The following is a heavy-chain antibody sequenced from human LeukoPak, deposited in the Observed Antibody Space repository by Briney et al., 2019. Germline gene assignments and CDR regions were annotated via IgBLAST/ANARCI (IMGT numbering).Heavy chain of an antibody. Sequence: PGGSLRLSCAASRFTFGSYSMSWVRQAPGKGLEWVSAILGSGDFTYYADSVKGRFTISRDNSKNTLYLQMNSLRAEDTAVYYCARNARILYYFDYWGQGTPVTVSS. CDR2: ILGSGDFT. CDR1: RFTFGSYS. V-gene: IGHV3-23*01. J-gene: IGHJ4*02. D-gene: IGHD2-15*01. CDR3: ARNARILYYFDY.